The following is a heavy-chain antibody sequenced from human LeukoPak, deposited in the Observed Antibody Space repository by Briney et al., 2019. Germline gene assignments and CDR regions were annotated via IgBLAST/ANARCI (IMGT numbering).Heavy chain of an antibody. CDR1: GGSISHYY. CDR2: IFYSGTT. Sequence: SETLSLTCAVSGGSISHYYWSWIRQSPGKGLEWIGYIFYSGTTDYNPSLKSQVTFSVDTSKNQFSLKLSSVTAADTAVYYCARVSYNPPYYFDFWGQGTLVIVSS. CDR3: ARVSYNPPYYFDF. D-gene: IGHD1-14*01. V-gene: IGHV4-59*01. J-gene: IGHJ4*02.